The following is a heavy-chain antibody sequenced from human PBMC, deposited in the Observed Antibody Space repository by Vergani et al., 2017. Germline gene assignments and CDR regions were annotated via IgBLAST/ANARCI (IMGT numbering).Heavy chain of an antibody. CDR2: IRSKAYGGTT. D-gene: IGHD3-3*01. CDR3: TRVSRFLEWLLSDY. V-gene: IGHV3-49*05. Sequence: EVQLVESGGGLVKPGRSLRLSCTASGFTFGDYAMSWFRQAPGKGLEWVGFIRSKAYGGTTDYAASVKGRFTISRDDSKSIAYLQMNSLKTEDTAVYYCTRVSRFLEWLLSDYWGQGTLVTVSS. J-gene: IGHJ4*02. CDR1: GFTFGDYA.